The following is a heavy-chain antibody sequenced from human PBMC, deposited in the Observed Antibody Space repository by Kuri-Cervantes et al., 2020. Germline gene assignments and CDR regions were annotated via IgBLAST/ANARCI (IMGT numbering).Heavy chain of an antibody. CDR3: ARVGSDFWSISDY. V-gene: IGHV3-30*07. CDR1: GFTFSSYA. J-gene: IGHJ4*02. D-gene: IGHD3-3*01. Sequence: LSLTCAASGFTFSSYAMHWVRQAPGKGLEWVAVISYDGSNKYYADSVKGRFTISRDNSKSTLYLQMNSLRAEDTAVYYCARVGSDFWSISDYWGQGTLVTVSS. CDR2: ISYDGSNK.